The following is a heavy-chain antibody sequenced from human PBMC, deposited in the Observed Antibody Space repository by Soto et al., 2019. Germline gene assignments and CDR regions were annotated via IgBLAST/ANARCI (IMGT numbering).Heavy chain of an antibody. CDR3: ARGDPHYYYYGMDV. CDR2: INAGNGNT. V-gene: IGHV1-3*01. J-gene: IGHJ6*02. CDR1: GYTFTSCA. Sequence: QVQLVQSGAEVKKPGASVKVSCKASGYTFTSCAMDWVRQAPGQRLEWMGWINAGNGNTKYSQKFQGRVTITRDTSAITAYMELSSLRSEDTAVYYCARGDPHYYYYGMDVWGQGTTVTVSS.